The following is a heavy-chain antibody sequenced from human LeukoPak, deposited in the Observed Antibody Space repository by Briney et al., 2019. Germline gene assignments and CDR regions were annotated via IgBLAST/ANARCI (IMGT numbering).Heavy chain of an antibody. D-gene: IGHD3-22*01. CDR3: ARDFSNGSLDY. CDR2: ISSSGSTI. CDR1: GFTFSDYY. Sequence: GGSLRLSCAASGFTFSDYYMSWIRQAPGKGLEWVSYISSSGSTIFYADSVKGRFTISRDNAKNSLYLQMNSLRAEDTAVYYCARDFSNGSLDYWGQGTLVTVSS. J-gene: IGHJ4*02. V-gene: IGHV3-11*04.